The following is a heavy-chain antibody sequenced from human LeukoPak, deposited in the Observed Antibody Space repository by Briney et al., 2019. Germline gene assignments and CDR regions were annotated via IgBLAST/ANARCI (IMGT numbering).Heavy chain of an antibody. J-gene: IGHJ4*02. Sequence: PSQTLSLTCTVSGDSLSSGSYYWSWIRQPAGKGLEWIGRIYTSGSTNYNPSLKSRVTISVDTSKNQFSLKLSSVTAADTAVYYCAREEYYSDNSGYYPDFWGQGTLITVSS. V-gene: IGHV4-61*02. CDR3: AREEYYSDNSGYYPDF. D-gene: IGHD3-22*01. CDR1: GDSLSSGSYY. CDR2: IYTSGST.